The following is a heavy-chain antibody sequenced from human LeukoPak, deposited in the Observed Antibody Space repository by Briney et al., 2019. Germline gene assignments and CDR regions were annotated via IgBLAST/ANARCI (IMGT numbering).Heavy chain of an antibody. V-gene: IGHV4-61*02. Sequence: SQTLSLTCTVSGGSISSGSYYWNWIRQPAGKGLEWIGRIYIGGNTNYNPSLKGRVTISLDTSKNQFSLKLSSVTAADTAVYYCARGRTVFGVVIIPSDAFDIGGQGTMVTVSS. D-gene: IGHD3-3*01. J-gene: IGHJ3*02. CDR1: GGSISSGSYY. CDR2: IYIGGNT. CDR3: ARGRTVFGVVIIPSDAFDI.